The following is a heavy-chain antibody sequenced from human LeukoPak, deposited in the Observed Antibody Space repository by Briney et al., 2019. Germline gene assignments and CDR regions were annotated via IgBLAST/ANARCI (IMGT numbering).Heavy chain of an antibody. CDR2: IIPIFGTA. D-gene: IGHD3-3*01. Sequence: SVKVSCKASGGAFSSYAISWVRQAPGQGLEWMGGIIPIFGTANYAQKFQGRVTITADESTSTAYMELSSLRSEDTAVYYCARDSITIFGVVTPRRFYFDYWGQGTLVTVSS. V-gene: IGHV1-69*01. J-gene: IGHJ4*02. CDR3: ARDSITIFGVVTPRRFYFDY. CDR1: GGAFSSYA.